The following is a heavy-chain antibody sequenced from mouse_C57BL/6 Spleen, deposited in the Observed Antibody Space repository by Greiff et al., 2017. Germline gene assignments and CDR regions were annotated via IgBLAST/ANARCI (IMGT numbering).Heavy chain of an antibody. J-gene: IGHJ4*01. Sequence: VQLKQSGPELVKPGASVKISCKASGYSFTGYYMNWVKQSPEKSLEWIGEINPRTGGTTYNQKFKAKATLTVDKSSSTAYMQLKSLTSEDSAVYYCARSSSGPYYAMDYWGQGTSVTVSS. CDR1: GYSFTGYY. V-gene: IGHV1-42*01. CDR2: INPRTGGT. D-gene: IGHD3-2*02. CDR3: ARSSSGPYYAMDY.